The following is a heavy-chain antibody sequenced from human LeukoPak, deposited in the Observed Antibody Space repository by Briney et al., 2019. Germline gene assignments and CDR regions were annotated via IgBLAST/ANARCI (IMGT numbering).Heavy chain of an antibody. V-gene: IGHV4-39*07. CDR1: GGSISSSSYY. J-gene: IGHJ6*03. D-gene: IGHD6-19*01. CDR3: AREGPYSSGWRVYYYYYMDV. Sequence: SETLSLTCTVSGGSISSSSYYWGWIRQPPGKGQEWIGSIYYSGSTYYNPSLKSRVTISVDTSKNQFSLKLSSVTAADTAVYYCAREGPYSSGWRVYYYYYMDVWGKGTTVTVSS. CDR2: IYYSGST.